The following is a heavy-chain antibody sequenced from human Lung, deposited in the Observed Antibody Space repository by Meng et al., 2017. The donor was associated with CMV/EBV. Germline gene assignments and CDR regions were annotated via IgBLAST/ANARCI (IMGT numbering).Heavy chain of an antibody. CDR2: SKSAAADGTS. CDR1: GFTFSNAR. J-gene: IGHJ5*02. Sequence: SGFTFSNARMSWVRQAPGKGLEWVGRSKSAAADGTSLFAAPLKGRFAISRDDSENTLYLQMNNLKTEDTAVYYCTTFNVARSDWFDPWGQGTLVTVSS. CDR3: TTFNVARSDWFDP. D-gene: IGHD2-15*01. V-gene: IGHV3-15*01.